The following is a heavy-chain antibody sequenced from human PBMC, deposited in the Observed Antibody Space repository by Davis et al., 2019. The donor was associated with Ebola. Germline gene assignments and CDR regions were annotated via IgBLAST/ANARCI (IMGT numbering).Heavy chain of an antibody. D-gene: IGHD3-16*01. V-gene: IGHV3-21*01. CDR1: GFTVSNKF. J-gene: IGHJ4*02. CDR3: ARGLSWGY. CDR2: IRENGIKT. Sequence: GESLKISCVASGFTVSNKFMTWVRQAPGKGLDWVSAIRENGIKTHYADSVKGRFTISRDNAKNSLYLQMNSLRAEDTAVYYCARGLSWGYWGQGTLVTVSS.